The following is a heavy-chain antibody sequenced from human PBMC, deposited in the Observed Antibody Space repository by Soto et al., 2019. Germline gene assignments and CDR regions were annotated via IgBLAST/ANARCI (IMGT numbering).Heavy chain of an antibody. CDR2: IRSKAYGGTT. Sequence: GGSLRLSCTASGFTFGDYAMSWFRQAPGKGLEWVGFIRSKAYGGTTEYAASVKGRFTISRDDSKSIAYLQMNSLKTEDTAVYYCTREKPRPIRGELDNYWGQGTLVTVSS. CDR3: TREKPRPIRGELDNY. CDR1: GFTFGDYA. J-gene: IGHJ4*02. D-gene: IGHD1-26*01. V-gene: IGHV3-49*03.